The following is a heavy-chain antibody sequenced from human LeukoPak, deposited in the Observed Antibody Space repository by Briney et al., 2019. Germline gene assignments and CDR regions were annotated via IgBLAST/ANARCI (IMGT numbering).Heavy chain of an antibody. CDR3: ARNHADPSQYSYGDYYFGY. J-gene: IGHJ4*02. CDR1: GFTFSTYW. CDR2: INQDGSEN. V-gene: IGHV3-7*01. Sequence: GGSLRLSCAASGFTFSTYWMSWVRQAPGKGLQWVANINQDGSENYSVDSVKGRFTISRDNAKNSLYLQMNSLRAEDTAVYYCARNHADPSQYSYGDYYFGYWGQGTLVTVSS. D-gene: IGHD5-18*01.